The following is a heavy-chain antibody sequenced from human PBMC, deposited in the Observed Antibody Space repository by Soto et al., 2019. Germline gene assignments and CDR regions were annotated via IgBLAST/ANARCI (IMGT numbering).Heavy chain of an antibody. D-gene: IGHD2-2*01. V-gene: IGHV6-1*01. CDR1: GDSVSSNTAA. CDR3: VRDRKYQLLSWYWFDP. J-gene: IGHJ5*02. Sequence: PSQALSLTCAISGDSVSSNTAAWNWIRQSPSRGLEWLGRTYYKSQWYNDYAEPVKSRITINPDTSKNQFSLHLNSVTPEDTAVYYCVRDRKYQLLSWYWFDPWGQGTLVTVSS. CDR2: TYYKSQWYN.